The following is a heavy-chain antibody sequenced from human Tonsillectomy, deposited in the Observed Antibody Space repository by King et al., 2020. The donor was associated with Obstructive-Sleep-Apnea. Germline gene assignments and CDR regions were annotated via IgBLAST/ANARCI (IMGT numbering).Heavy chain of an antibody. CDR1: GGSISSYY. CDR2: IYYSGST. D-gene: IGHD2/OR15-2a*01. V-gene: IGHV4-59*08. J-gene: IGHJ6*02. Sequence: VQLQESGPGLVKPSETLSLTCTVSGGSISSYYWSWIRQPPGKGLEWIGYIYYSGSTNYNPSLKGRVTISVDTSKNQFSRKLSSVTAADTAVYYCAANIGEGYYYGMDVWGQGTTVTVSS. CDR3: AANIGEGYYYGMDV.